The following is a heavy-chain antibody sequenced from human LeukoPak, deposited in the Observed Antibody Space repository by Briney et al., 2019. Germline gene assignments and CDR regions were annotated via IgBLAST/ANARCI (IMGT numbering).Heavy chain of an antibody. CDR3: ARVGEGELGNWFDP. V-gene: IGHV3-53*01. CDR1: GFTVGGNY. D-gene: IGHD3-10*01. Sequence: GGSLRLSCAVSGFTVGGNYITWVRQAPGKGLEWVSVIYANGNTYYADSMQGRLTISRDKSKNTVFLQMNSLRAEDTAMYYCARVGEGELGNWFDPWGQGTLVTVSS. J-gene: IGHJ5*02. CDR2: IYANGNT.